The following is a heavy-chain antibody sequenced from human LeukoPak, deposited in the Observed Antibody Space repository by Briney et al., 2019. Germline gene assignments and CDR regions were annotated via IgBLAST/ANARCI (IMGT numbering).Heavy chain of an antibody. CDR3: ARARYPYSGDTLYDY. Sequence: GGSLRLSCAASGFTFSSYWMHRVRQAPGKGLVWVSRIKSDGSSTSYADSVKGRFTISRDNAKNTLYLQMNSLRAEDTAVYYCARARYPYSGDTLYDYWGQGTLVTVSS. D-gene: IGHD2-15*01. CDR1: GFTFSSYW. V-gene: IGHV3-74*01. CDR2: IKSDGSST. J-gene: IGHJ4*02.